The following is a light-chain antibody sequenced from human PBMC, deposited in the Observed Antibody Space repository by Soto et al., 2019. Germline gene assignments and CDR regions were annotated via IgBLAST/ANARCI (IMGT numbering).Light chain of an antibody. CDR2: AAS. J-gene: IGKJ1*01. Sequence: AIRMTQSPSSLSASTGDRVTITCRASQGISSYLAWYQQKPGKAPKLLIYAASTLQGGVPSRFSGSESGTDFTLTISCLQSEDFATYYCQQYYSYPATFGQGTKVDIK. V-gene: IGKV1-8*01. CDR3: QQYYSYPAT. CDR1: QGISSY.